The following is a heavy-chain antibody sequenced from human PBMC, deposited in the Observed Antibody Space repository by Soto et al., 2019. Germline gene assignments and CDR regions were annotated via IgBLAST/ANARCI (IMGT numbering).Heavy chain of an antibody. CDR3: ARRQGDGYNQEYYFDY. CDR2: MNPNSGNT. Sequence: QVHLVQSGAEVKKPGASVKVSCKASGYTFTSYDINWVRQATGQGLEWMGWMNPNSGNTAYAQKFQGRVTMTRNTSISTAYMELSSLRSEDTAVYYCARRQGDGYNQEYYFDYWGQGTLVTVSS. V-gene: IGHV1-8*01. D-gene: IGHD5-12*01. CDR1: GYTFTSYD. J-gene: IGHJ4*02.